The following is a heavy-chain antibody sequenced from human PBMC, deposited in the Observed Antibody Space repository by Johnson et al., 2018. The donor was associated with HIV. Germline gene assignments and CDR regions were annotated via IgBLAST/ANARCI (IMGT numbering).Heavy chain of an antibody. D-gene: IGHD1-26*01. V-gene: IGHV3-72*01. Sequence: VQLVESGGGLVKPGGSLRLSCAASGFTFSNAWMSWIRQAPGKGLEWVGRSRNKANSYTTEYAASVKGRFTISRDDSKNSLYLQMNSLKTEDTAVYYCAREQEGLAFDIWGQGTMVTVSS. CDR2: SRNKANSYTT. J-gene: IGHJ3*02. CDR1: GFTFSNAW. CDR3: AREQEGLAFDI.